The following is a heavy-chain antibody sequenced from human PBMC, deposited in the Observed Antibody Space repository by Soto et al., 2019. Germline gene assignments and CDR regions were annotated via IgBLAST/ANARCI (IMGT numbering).Heavy chain of an antibody. V-gene: IGHV1-3*01. CDR2: INAGNGNT. D-gene: IGHD5-18*01. CDR3: ARDVETSMDGLNYFDP. J-gene: IGHJ5*02. Sequence: ASVKVSCKASGYTFTSYAMHWVRQAPGQRLEWMGWINAGNGNTKYSQKFQGRVTITRDTSASTAYMELSSLRSEDTAVYYCARDVETSMDGLNYFDPWGQGTLVTVSS. CDR1: GYTFTSYA.